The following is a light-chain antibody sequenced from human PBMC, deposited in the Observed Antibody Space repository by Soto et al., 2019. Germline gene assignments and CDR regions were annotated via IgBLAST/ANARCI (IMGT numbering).Light chain of an antibody. V-gene: IGLV2-23*02. CDR3: CSYAGSSRLGV. CDR2: EVS. Sequence: QSALTQPASVSGSPGQSITISCTGTSSDVGSYNLVSWYQQHPGKAPKLMIFEVSKRPSGVANRFSGSKSGNTASLTISGLQAEDEADYYCCSYAGSSRLGVFGGGTKRTVL. CDR1: SSDVGSYNL. J-gene: IGLJ2*01.